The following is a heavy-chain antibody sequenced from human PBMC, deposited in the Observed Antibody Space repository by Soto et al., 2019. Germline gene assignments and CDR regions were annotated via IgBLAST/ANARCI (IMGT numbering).Heavy chain of an antibody. Sequence: SETLSLTCTVSGGSITSDYWSWIRQSPGKGLEWIGYIYSRGNTNYNPSLKSRVTISVDTSKTHFSLNLSSVTAADTAVYYCARVTEQHLDRPYFDYWGQGTLVTVSS. J-gene: IGHJ4*02. CDR3: ARVTEQHLDRPYFDY. CDR1: GGSITSDY. D-gene: IGHD6-13*01. V-gene: IGHV4-59*01. CDR2: IYSRGNT.